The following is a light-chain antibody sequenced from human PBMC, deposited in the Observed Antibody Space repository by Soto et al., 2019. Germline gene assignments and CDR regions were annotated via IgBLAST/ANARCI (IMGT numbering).Light chain of an antibody. V-gene: IGKV3-20*01. CDR1: QSVSSSY. Sequence: EIVLTQSPVTLSLSLGERATLSCRASQSVSSSYLAWYQHKPGQAPRLLIYGASNRATGIPDRFSGSGSGTDFTLTISRLEPEDFAVYYCQQFDISPLTFGGGTKVEIK. J-gene: IGKJ4*01. CDR3: QQFDISPLT. CDR2: GAS.